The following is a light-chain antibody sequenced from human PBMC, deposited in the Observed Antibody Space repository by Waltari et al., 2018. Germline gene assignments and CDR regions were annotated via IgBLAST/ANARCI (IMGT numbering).Light chain of an antibody. Sequence: EIVLTPSPAPLSVAPGDRVTLACRAGQSVVTNLAWYQHRPGRAPRLLVYRASTRASYIPARFSASGSGTEFTLSISTLQSEDSAVFYCQQYNDWPRTFGQGTKVEIK. CDR2: RAS. CDR3: QQYNDWPRT. V-gene: IGKV3D-15*01. CDR1: QSVVTN. J-gene: IGKJ1*01.